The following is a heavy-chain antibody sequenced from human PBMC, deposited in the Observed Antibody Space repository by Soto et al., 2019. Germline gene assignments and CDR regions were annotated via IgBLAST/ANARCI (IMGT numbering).Heavy chain of an antibody. Sequence: QVQLVQSGAEVKRPGSSVKVSCKASGDTFNFYSINWVRQAPGLGLEWLGRVNPILSLSNYAQRFQGRVTMTADKSTSTAYTILNGLNSEDTAIYYCATSYGSGYRAFDYWGQGALVTVSS. D-gene: IGHD3-10*01. CDR2: VNPILSLS. V-gene: IGHV1-69*02. CDR3: ATSYGSGYRAFDY. J-gene: IGHJ4*02. CDR1: GDTFNFYS.